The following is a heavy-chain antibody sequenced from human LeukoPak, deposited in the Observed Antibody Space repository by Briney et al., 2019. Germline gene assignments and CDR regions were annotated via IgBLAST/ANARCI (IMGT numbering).Heavy chain of an antibody. J-gene: IGHJ4*02. Sequence: PGGSLGLSCAASGFTFSSYAMSWVRQAPGKGLEWVSGISGSGGSTYYADSVKGRFTLSRDNSKNTLYLQMNSLRGEDTAVYYCAKGADCSGGSCYIPNYWGQGTLVTVSS. CDR2: ISGSGGST. D-gene: IGHD2-15*01. CDR3: AKGADCSGGSCYIPNY. CDR1: GFTFSSYA. V-gene: IGHV3-23*01.